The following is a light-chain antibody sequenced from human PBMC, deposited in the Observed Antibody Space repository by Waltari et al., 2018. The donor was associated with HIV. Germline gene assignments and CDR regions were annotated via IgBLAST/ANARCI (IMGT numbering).Light chain of an antibody. CDR1: SSDAGGYHF. Sequence: HSALTQPASVSGSPGPSLTILCTRSSSDAGGYHFVFWHQQHPGDAPSVLIYDATTRPSGGSDRFSGSLSGDTAPLTIAGLQPEDEADYCCESYTSTSVWVFGGGTRLTVL. CDR3: ESYTSTSVWV. V-gene: IGLV2-14*03. J-gene: IGLJ3*02. CDR2: DAT.